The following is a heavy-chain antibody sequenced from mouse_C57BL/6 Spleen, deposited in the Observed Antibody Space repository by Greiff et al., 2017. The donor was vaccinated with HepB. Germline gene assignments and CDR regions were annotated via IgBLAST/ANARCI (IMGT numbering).Heavy chain of an antibody. CDR2: INYDGSST. D-gene: IGHD6-1*01. J-gene: IGHJ2*01. CDR3: AREALYYFDY. Sequence: EVMLVESEGGLVQPGSSMKLSCTASGFTFSDYYMAWVRQVPEKGLEWVANINYDGSSTYYLDSLKSRFIISRDNAKNILYLQMSSLKSEDTATYYCAREALYYFDYWGQGTTLTVSS. CDR1: GFTFSDYY. V-gene: IGHV5-16*01.